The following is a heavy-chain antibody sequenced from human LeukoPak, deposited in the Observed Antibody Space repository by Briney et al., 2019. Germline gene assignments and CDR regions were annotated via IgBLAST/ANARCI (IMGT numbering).Heavy chain of an antibody. CDR3: ASRTRSGWSPPTTGGMDV. CDR2: INHSGST. V-gene: IGHV4-39*07. Sequence: SETLSLTCTVSGGSISSSSYYWGWIRQPPGKGLEWIGGINHSGSTNYNPSLKSRVTISVDTSKNQFSLKLSSVTAADTAVYYCASRTRSGWSPPTTGGMDVWGQGTTVTVSS. CDR1: GGSISSSSYY. J-gene: IGHJ6*02. D-gene: IGHD6-19*01.